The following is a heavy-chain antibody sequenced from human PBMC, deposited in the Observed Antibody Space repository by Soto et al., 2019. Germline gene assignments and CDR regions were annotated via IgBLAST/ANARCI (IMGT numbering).Heavy chain of an antibody. Sequence: SETLSLTCTVSGGSISSYYWSWIRQPPGKGLEWIGYIYCSGSTNYNPSLKSRVTISVDTSKNQFSLKLSSVTAADTAVYYCARQALGTIDYWGQGTLVTVSS. CDR2: IYCSGST. J-gene: IGHJ4*02. D-gene: IGHD1-1*01. CDR3: ARQALGTIDY. V-gene: IGHV4-59*08. CDR1: GGSISSYY.